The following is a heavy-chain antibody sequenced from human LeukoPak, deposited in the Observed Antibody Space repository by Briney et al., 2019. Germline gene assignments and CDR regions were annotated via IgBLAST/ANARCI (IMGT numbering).Heavy chain of an antibody. CDR2: IHYSGST. Sequence: PSETLSLTCTVSGGSISSYYWSWLRQPPGKGLEWIGYIHYSGSTNYNPSLKSRVTISLDTSKKQFFLRLGSVTAADTAVYYCAMYDSFFDYCGQGTLVTVSS. V-gene: IGHV4-59*08. D-gene: IGHD1-1*01. CDR3: AMYDSFFDY. CDR1: GGSISSYY. J-gene: IGHJ4*02.